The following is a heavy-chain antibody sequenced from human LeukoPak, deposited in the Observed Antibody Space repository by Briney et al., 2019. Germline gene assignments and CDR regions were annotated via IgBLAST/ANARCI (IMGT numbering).Heavy chain of an antibody. CDR1: GFTLSTYD. D-gene: IGHD2-8*01. Sequence: GGSLRRSCAASGFTLSTYDLHWVSQTTGKGLEWDSATGTAGDTCYSGSVKGRFTISRENAKSSMYLQMNSLRVGDTAVYYCARQNRNGFDYWGQATLVTVSS. V-gene: IGHV3-13*01. J-gene: IGHJ4*02. CDR2: TGTAGDT. CDR3: ARQNRNGFDY.